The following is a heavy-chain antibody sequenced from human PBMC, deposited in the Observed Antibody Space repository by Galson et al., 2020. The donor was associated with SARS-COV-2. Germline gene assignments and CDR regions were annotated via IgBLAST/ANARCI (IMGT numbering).Heavy chain of an antibody. D-gene: IGHD5-18*01. V-gene: IGHV3-21*01. CDR2: ISSSGNYI. CDR3: ARDPGWIQLWFFVD. CDR1: GFTFSDYS. Sequence: GGSLRLSCAASGFTFSDYSMNWVRQAPGKGLEWLSSISSSGNYIYYADSVKGRFTISRDNTKNSVSLQMHSVRAEDTAVYYCARDPGWIQLWFFVDCGQGALVTVSS. J-gene: IGHJ4*02.